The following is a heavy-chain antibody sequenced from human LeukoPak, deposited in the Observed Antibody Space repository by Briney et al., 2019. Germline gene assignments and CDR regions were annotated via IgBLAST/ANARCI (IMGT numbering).Heavy chain of an antibody. CDR3: ARLVAGAGITY. D-gene: IGHD6-19*01. J-gene: IGHJ4*02. CDR1: GFAFTNYW. CDR2: IRQDGSER. Sequence: QPGGSLRLSCVASGFAFTNYWMTWVRQAPGKRLQWVANIRQDGSERYFVDSVKGRFTISRDNAKNSLYLQMNSLRAEDTAVYYCARLVAGAGITYWGQGTLVTVSS. V-gene: IGHV3-7*05.